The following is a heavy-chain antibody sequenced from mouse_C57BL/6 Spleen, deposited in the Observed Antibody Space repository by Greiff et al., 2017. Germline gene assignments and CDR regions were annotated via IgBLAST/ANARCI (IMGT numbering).Heavy chain of an antibody. CDR2: IDPEDGDT. V-gene: IGHV14-1*01. D-gene: IGHD2-5*01. CDR3: TSYDKNYERLEVGY. J-gene: IGHJ4*01. CDR1: GFNIKAYY. Sequence: VQLQQSGAELVRPGASVKLSCTASGFNIKAYYMHWVKQRPEQGLEWIGRIDPEDGDTEYAQTFHGKATMTADTSSNTAYLQLSSLTSEDTAVYYCTSYDKNYERLEVGYWGQGTSVTVSS.